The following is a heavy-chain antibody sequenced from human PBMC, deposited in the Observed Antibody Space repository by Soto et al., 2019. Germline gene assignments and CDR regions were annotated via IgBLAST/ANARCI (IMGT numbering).Heavy chain of an antibody. Sequence: ASETLSLTCTVSGGSISSSRCHWGWIRQPPGKGLEWIASIKYSGTTFYNPSLKSRVTLSVDTSASTAHMELSNLRSEDTAVYYCASSHLNSYYYYGMDVWGQGTTVTVSS. J-gene: IGHJ6*02. CDR1: GGSISSSRCH. V-gene: IGHV4-39*01. D-gene: IGHD3-3*02. CDR3: ASSHLNSYYYYGMDV. CDR2: IKYSGTT.